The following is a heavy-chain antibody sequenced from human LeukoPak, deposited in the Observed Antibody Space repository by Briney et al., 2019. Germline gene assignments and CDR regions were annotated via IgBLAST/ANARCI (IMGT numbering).Heavy chain of an antibody. V-gene: IGHV3-7*01. D-gene: IGHD3-10*02. CDR3: AELGITMIGGV. CDR1: GFTFSSYW. CDR2: IKQDGSEK. Sequence: GGSLRLSCAASGFTFSSYWMSWVCQAPGKGLEWVANIKQDGSEKYYVDSVKGRFTISRDNAKNSLYLQMNSLRAEDTAVYYCAELGITMIGGVWGKGTTVTISS. J-gene: IGHJ6*04.